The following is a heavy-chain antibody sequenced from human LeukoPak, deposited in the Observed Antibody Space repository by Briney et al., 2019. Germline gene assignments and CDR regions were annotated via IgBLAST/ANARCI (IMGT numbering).Heavy chain of an antibody. D-gene: IGHD2-8*01. J-gene: IGHJ2*01. CDR3: ARQDLVLPGATYWYFDL. V-gene: IGHV5-51*01. Sequence: GESLKISCQASGYSFTNYWIGWVRQMPGKGLEWLGIIHPGDYDTRYGPSFQGQVTISADKSINTAFLQWSSLKASDTAMYYCARQDLVLPGATYWYFDLWGRGTLVTVSS. CDR2: IHPGDYDT. CDR1: GYSFTNYW.